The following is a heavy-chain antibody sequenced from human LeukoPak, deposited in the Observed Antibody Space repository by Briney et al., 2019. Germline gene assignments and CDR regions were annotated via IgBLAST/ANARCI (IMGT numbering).Heavy chain of an antibody. V-gene: IGHV4-59*01. CDR1: GGSIGSSY. Sequence: SETLSLTCTVSGGSIGSSYWSWIRQPPGKGLEWIGYIDYSGSSNYNPSLKSRLTISVDTSKNQFSLKLSSVTAADTAVYYCARIAATGIDYWGQGTLVTVSS. CDR2: IDYSGSS. J-gene: IGHJ4*02. D-gene: IGHD6-13*01. CDR3: ARIAATGIDY.